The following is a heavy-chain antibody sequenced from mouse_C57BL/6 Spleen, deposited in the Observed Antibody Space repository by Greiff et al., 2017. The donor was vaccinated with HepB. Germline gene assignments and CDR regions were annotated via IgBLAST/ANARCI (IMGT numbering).Heavy chain of an antibody. Sequence: EVKLQESGPGLVKPSQSLSLTCSVTGYSITSGYYWNWIRQFPGNKLEWMGYISYDGSNNYNPSLKNRISITRDTSKNQFFLKLKSVTTEDTATYYCARVHWGNYFDYWGQGTTLTVSS. V-gene: IGHV3-6*01. CDR3: ARVHWGNYFDY. CDR1: GYSITSGYY. CDR2: ISYDGSN. D-gene: IGHD4-1*01. J-gene: IGHJ2*01.